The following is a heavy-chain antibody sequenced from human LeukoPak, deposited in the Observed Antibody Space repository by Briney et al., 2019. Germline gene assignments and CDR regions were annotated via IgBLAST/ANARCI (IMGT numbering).Heavy chain of an antibody. CDR2: ISNNGGST. CDR3: AKKYQVEAVGEPGNFFDY. J-gene: IGHJ4*02. D-gene: IGHD1-26*01. V-gene: IGHV3-64*01. CDR1: GFTFSSYA. Sequence: GGSLRLSCAASGFTFSSYAMHWVRQAPGKGLEYVSAISNNGGSTYYANSVKGRFTISRDNSKNTLYLQMNSLRAEDTAVYYCAKKYQVEAVGEPGNFFDYWGQGTLVTVSS.